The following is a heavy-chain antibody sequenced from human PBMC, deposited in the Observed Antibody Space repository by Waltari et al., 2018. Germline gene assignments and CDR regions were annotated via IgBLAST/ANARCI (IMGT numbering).Heavy chain of an antibody. Sequence: EVQLVESGGGLIQPGGSLRLSCVASGFTVSSNYMSWVRQAPGKGLEWVSVIYRCGSTYYADSVKGRLTISRDNSKNTLYLQMNSLRAEDTAVYYCARAPVEMATIIAFDSWGQGTMVTVSS. D-gene: IGHD5-12*01. J-gene: IGHJ3*02. V-gene: IGHV3-53*01. CDR2: IYRCGST. CDR1: GFTVSSNY. CDR3: ARAPVEMATIIAFDS.